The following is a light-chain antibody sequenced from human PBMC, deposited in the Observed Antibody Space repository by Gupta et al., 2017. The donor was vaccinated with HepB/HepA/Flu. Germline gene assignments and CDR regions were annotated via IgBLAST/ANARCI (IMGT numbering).Light chain of an antibody. CDR3: EQRGNWPYT. J-gene: IGKJ2*01. V-gene: IGKV3-11*01. Sequence: EIVLTQSPGTLSLSQGERATLACRASQTVSSYLAWYQQKLGQAPSLLIYDVSTRATGIPARFSGSGSGTDFTLTITSLEPEDFAVYYCEQRGNWPYTFGQGTKLEIK. CDR2: DVS. CDR1: QTVSSY.